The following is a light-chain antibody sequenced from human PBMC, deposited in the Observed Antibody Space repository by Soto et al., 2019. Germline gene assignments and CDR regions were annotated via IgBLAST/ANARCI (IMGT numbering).Light chain of an antibody. CDR3: QHYNNWPPCT. CDR1: QSVSSN. J-gene: IGKJ1*01. CDR2: GAS. V-gene: IGKV3-15*01. Sequence: EIVMTQSPVTLSVSPGERATLSCRASQSVSSNLAWYQQKPGQAPRLLIYGASTRATGIPARFSGSGSGTDFTLTISSLQSEDFAVDYCQHYNNWPPCTFGQGTKVEIK.